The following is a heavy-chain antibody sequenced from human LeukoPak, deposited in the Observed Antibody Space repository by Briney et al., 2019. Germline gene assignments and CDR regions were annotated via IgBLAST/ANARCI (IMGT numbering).Heavy chain of an antibody. V-gene: IGHV3-30*03. D-gene: IGHD3-3*01. CDR3: ARSRRGFWSGYYLDY. Sequence: GGSLRLSCAASGFTFSSYGMHWVRQAPGKGLEWVAVISYDGSNKYYADSVKGRFTISRDNAKNSLYLQMNSLRAEDTAVYYCARSRRGFWSGYYLDYWGQGTLVTVSS. CDR2: ISYDGSNK. CDR1: GFTFSSYG. J-gene: IGHJ4*02.